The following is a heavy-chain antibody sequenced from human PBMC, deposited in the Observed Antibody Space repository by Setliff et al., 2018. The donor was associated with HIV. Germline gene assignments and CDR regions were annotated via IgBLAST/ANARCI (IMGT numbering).Heavy chain of an antibody. CDR1: GFRFSTYG. D-gene: IGHD6-19*01. V-gene: IGHV3-33*03. Sequence: PGGSLRLSCVASGFRFSTYGMHWVRQAPGKGLEWVTFIWYDGSDKYYLDSVKGRFTISRDNSKNTLYLQMNNLRPEDTAVYYCLTDERPGSGWGGSWGQGTLVTVSS. J-gene: IGHJ5*02. CDR2: IWYDGSDK. CDR3: LTDERPGSGWGGS.